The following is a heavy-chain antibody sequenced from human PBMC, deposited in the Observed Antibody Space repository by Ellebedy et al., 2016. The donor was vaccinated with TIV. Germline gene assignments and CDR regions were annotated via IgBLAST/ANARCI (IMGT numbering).Heavy chain of an antibody. V-gene: IGHV3-33*08. CDR2: IWYDAFNK. J-gene: IGHJ4*02. CDR3: AREQSPYYDILTDSFDY. CDR1: EFYFGDDW. D-gene: IGHD3-9*01. Sequence: GESLKISCAAFEFYFGDDWMSWVRQAPGKGLEWVAVIWYDAFNKYYADSVKGRFTISRDNSKNTLYLQMDSLRAEDTAVYYCAREQSPYYDILTDSFDYWGQGSLVTVSS.